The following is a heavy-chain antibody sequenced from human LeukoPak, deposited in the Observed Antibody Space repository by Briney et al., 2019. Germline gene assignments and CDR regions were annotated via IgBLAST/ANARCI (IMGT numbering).Heavy chain of an antibody. Sequence: ASVKVSCKASGYTFTSYGISWVRQAPGQGLEWMGWISAYNGNTNYAQKLQGRVTMTTDTSTSTAYMELRSLRSDDTAVYYCARGGYSYGSFYYYYYYMDVWGKGTTVTIPS. J-gene: IGHJ6*03. CDR1: GYTFTSYG. V-gene: IGHV1-18*01. D-gene: IGHD5-18*01. CDR2: ISAYNGNT. CDR3: ARGGYSYGSFYYYYYYMDV.